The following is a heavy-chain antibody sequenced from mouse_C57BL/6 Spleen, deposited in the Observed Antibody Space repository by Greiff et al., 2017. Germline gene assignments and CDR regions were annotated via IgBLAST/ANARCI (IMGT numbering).Heavy chain of an antibody. CDR2: ISDGGGYT. Sequence: EVQLLESGGGLVKPGGSLKLSCAASGFTFSSYAMSWVRQTPGKRLEWVATISDGGGYTYYPDNVKGRFTISRDNAKNNLYLQMSHLKSEDTAIYYYSRAINDDYYAMDYWGQGTSLTVSS. CDR1: GFTFSSYA. D-gene: IGHD2-12*01. V-gene: IGHV5-4*01. CDR3: SRAINDDYYAMDY. J-gene: IGHJ4*01.